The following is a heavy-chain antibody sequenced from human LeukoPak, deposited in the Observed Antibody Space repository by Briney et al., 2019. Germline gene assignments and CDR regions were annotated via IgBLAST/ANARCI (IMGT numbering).Heavy chain of an antibody. J-gene: IGHJ6*03. Sequence: KPGGSLRLSCAASGFIFNFYGMHWVRQAPGKGLEWVSSISSSSSYIYYADSVKGRFTISRDNAKNSLYLQMNSLRAEDTAVYYCARDRVIAAAGTGWYYYYYMDVWGKGTTVTVSS. CDR2: ISSSSSYI. CDR3: ARDRVIAAAGTGWYYYYYMDV. V-gene: IGHV3-21*01. D-gene: IGHD6-13*01. CDR1: GFIFNFYG.